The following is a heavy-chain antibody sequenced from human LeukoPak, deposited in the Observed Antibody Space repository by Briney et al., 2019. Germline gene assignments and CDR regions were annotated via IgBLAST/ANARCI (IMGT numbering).Heavy chain of an antibody. CDR3: ARGPLYYDFWSGYYNHWFDP. Sequence: SETLSLTCAVYGGSFSGYYWSWIRQPPGKGLEWIGEINHSGSTNYNPSLKSRVTISVDTFKNQFSLKLSSVTAADTAVYYCARGPLYYDFWSGYYNHWFDPWGQGTLVTVSS. V-gene: IGHV4-34*01. J-gene: IGHJ5*02. CDR2: INHSGST. CDR1: GGSFSGYY. D-gene: IGHD3-3*01.